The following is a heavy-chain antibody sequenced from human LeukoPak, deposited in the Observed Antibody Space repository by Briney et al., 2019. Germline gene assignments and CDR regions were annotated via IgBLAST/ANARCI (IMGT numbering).Heavy chain of an antibody. D-gene: IGHD6-19*01. Sequence: SETLSLTCAVYGGSFSGYYWSWIRQPPGKGLEWIGEINHSGSTNYNPSLKSRVTISVDTSKNKFSLKLSSVTAADTAVYYCARVIRADLDLVYSSGWFDYWGQGTLVTVSS. CDR3: ARVIRADLDLVYSSGWFDY. CDR1: GGSFSGYY. CDR2: INHSGST. J-gene: IGHJ4*02. V-gene: IGHV4-34*01.